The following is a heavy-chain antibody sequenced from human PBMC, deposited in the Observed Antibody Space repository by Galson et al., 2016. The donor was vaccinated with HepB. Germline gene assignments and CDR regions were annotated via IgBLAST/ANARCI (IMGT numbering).Heavy chain of an antibody. CDR2: ISYDGSNK. D-gene: IGHD3-10*01. J-gene: IGHJ6*02. V-gene: IGHV3-30*18. Sequence: SLRLSCAVSGFSFSSYGMHWVRQAPGKGLEWVAVISYDGSNKYYADSVKGRFTISRDNSKNTLYLQMNSLRAEDTAVYYCAKDRSYGYFGSGGMDVWGQGTTVTVPS. CDR3: AKDRSYGYFGSGGMDV. CDR1: GFSFSSYG.